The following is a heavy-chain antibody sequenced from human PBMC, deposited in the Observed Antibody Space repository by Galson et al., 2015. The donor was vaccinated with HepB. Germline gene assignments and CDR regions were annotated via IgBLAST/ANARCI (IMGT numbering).Heavy chain of an antibody. V-gene: IGHV6-1*01. Sequence: CAISGDSVSSNSAAWNWIRQSPSRGLEWLGRTHYRSKWYNDYAVSVKSRITINPDTSKNQFSLQLNSVTPEDTAVYYCARAVGSREHFDYWGQGTLVTVSS. J-gene: IGHJ4*02. D-gene: IGHD6-13*01. CDR1: GDSVSSNSAA. CDR3: ARAVGSREHFDY. CDR2: THYRSKWYN.